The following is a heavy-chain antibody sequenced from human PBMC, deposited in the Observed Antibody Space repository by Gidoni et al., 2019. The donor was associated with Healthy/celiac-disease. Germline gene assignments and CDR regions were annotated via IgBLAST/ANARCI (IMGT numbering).Heavy chain of an antibody. Sequence: QLQLQESGPGLVKPSETLSLTCTVSGGSISSSSYYWGWLRQPPGKGLEWIGSIYYSGSTYYNPSLKSRVTISVDTSKNQFSLKLSSVTAADTAVYYCARQDYDYVWGSYRSSVVNWFDPWGQGTLVTVSS. CDR2: IYYSGST. V-gene: IGHV4-39*01. D-gene: IGHD3-16*02. CDR1: GGSISSSSYY. J-gene: IGHJ5*02. CDR3: ARQDYDYVWGSYRSSVVNWFDP.